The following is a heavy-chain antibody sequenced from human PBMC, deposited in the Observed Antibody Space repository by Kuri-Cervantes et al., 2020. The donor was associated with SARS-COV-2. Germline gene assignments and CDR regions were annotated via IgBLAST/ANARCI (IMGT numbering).Heavy chain of an antibody. J-gene: IGHJ5*02. D-gene: IGHD1-1*01. Sequence: LSLTCAASGFTLSSYAMHWVRQAPGKGLEWVAVISGGARDKYYADSVKGRFTISRDNSKNTLSLQMNSLTVEDTAVYYCTRESYRLNVGFDLWGQGTRVTVSS. CDR2: ISGGARDK. V-gene: IGHV3-30*04. CDR1: GFTLSSYA. CDR3: TRESYRLNVGFDL.